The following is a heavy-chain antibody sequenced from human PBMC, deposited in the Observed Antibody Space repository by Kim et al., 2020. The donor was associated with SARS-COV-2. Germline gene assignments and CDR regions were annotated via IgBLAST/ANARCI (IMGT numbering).Heavy chain of an antibody. Sequence: GGSLRLSCAASGFTFSHYAIHWVRQAPGKGLEWVAVTSYDGTNKFYADSVKGRFTVSRDNSKNLPYLQMNSLRADDTSIYHCAKDQLTFRTDHYGVDFGGQGTTVTVSS. J-gene: IGHJ6*02. CDR2: TSYDGTNK. D-gene: IGHD1-1*01. CDR1: GFTFSHYA. CDR3: AKDQLTFRTDHYGVDF. V-gene: IGHV3-30-3*01.